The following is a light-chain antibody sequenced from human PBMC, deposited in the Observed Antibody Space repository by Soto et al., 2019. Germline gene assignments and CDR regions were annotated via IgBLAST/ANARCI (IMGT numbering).Light chain of an antibody. CDR3: CSYVGDYTIV. CDR1: SSDVGGYNY. CDR2: DVK. Sequence: QSVLSQPRSVSGSPGQSVTLSCTGTSSDVGGYNYVTWYQQYPGQAPKVMIYDVKTRPSGVPDRFSGSKSGNTASLTISGLQAEDEADYYCCSYVGDYTIVFGTGTKVTVL. J-gene: IGLJ1*01. V-gene: IGLV2-11*01.